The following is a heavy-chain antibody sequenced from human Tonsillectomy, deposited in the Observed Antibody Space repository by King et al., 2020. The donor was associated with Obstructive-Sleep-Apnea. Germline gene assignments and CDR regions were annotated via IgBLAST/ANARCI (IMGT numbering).Heavy chain of an antibody. J-gene: IGHJ4*02. CDR2: IYYSVST. CDR3: ALEPARRYYYDSSGYGY. Sequence: QLQESVPGLVKPSQTLSLTCTVSGGSISSGDYYCSWIRQPPGKGLEWVGYIYYSVSTYYNPSLKSRVTISVDTSENQFSLKLSSVTAADTAVYYCALEPARRYYYDSSGYGYWGQGTLVTVSS. V-gene: IGHV4-30-4*01. D-gene: IGHD3-22*01. CDR1: GGSISSGDYY.